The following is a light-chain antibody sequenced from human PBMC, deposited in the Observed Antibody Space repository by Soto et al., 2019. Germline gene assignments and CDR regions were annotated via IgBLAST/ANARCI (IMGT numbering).Light chain of an antibody. Sequence: EIVLTQSPATLSLSSGDRATLSCRASQSVSSYLTWYQQKPGQAPSLLIYNASNRATGIPTRFSGSGSGTDLTLTISSLEPEDFAVYYCQQRSNGPITFGQGTKLEIK. J-gene: IGKJ2*01. CDR3: QQRSNGPIT. V-gene: IGKV3-11*01. CDR1: QSVSSY. CDR2: NAS.